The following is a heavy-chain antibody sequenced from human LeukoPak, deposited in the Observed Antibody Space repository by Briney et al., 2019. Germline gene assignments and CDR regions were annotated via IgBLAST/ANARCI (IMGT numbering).Heavy chain of an antibody. CDR1: GFTFSSYG. D-gene: IGHD3-10*01. CDR2: IWYDGSNK. CDR3: AALRYYGSGSYYLFDY. V-gene: IGHV3-33*03. J-gene: IGHJ4*02. Sequence: PGRSLRLSCAASGFTFSSYGMHWVRQAPGKGLEWVAVIWYDGSNKYYADSVKGRFTISRDNAKNSLYLQMNSLRAEDTAVYYCAALRYYGSGSYYLFDYWGQGTLVTVSS.